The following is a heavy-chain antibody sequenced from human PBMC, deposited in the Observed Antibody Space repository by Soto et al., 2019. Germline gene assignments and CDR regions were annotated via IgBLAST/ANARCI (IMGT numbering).Heavy chain of an antibody. CDR2: INHSGST. CDR1: GGSISGNNYY. CDR3: ARGREGDYYGSEYYYYYGMDV. V-gene: IGHV4-39*07. J-gene: IGHJ6*02. Sequence: SETLSLTCSVSGGSISGNNYYWGWIRQPPGKGLEWIGEINHSGSTNYNPSLKSRVTISVDTSKNQFSLKLSSVTAADTVVYYCARGREGDYYGSEYYYYYGMDVWGQGTTVTVSS. D-gene: IGHD3-10*01.